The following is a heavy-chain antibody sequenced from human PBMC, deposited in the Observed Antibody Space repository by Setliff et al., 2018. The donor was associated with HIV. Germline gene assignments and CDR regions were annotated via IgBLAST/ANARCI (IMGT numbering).Heavy chain of an antibody. J-gene: IGHJ4*02. Sequence: GGSLRLSCAASGFTFSNYGMHWVRQAPGKGLEGVAVIWYDGSSEYYGDSVKGRFTISRDNSKKTLYLQMNSLRAEDTAVYYCARDPGGDTSGYLIYYYDYWGQGTLVTV. CDR3: ARDPGGDTSGYLIYYYDY. CDR2: IWYDGSSE. V-gene: IGHV3-33*01. D-gene: IGHD3-22*01. CDR1: GFTFSNYG.